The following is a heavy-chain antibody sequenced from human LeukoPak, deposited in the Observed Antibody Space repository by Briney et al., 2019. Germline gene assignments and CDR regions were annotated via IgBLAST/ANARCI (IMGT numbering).Heavy chain of an antibody. CDR1: GYSFTSYW. D-gene: IGHD3-22*01. CDR2: IYPGDSDT. Sequence: GGSLKISCKGSGYSFTSYWIGWVRQMPGKGLEWMGIIYPGDSDTRYSPSFQGQVTISADKSISTAYLQWSSLKASDTAMYYCARQAFDYYDSSGYAYWGQGTLVTVSS. CDR3: ARQAFDYYDSSGYAY. J-gene: IGHJ4*02. V-gene: IGHV5-51*01.